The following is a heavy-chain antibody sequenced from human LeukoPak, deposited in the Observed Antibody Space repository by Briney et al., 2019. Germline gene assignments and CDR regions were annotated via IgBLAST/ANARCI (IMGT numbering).Heavy chain of an antibody. CDR1: GYSFTSYW. CDR2: IYPGDSDT. J-gene: IGHJ4*02. Sequence: GESLKISCEGSGYSFTSYWIGWVRQMPGKGLEWMGIIYPGDSDTRYSPSFQGQVTISADKPINTAYLQWSSLKASDTAMYYCARQPPYCSTTSCYFDFWGQGTLVTVSS. V-gene: IGHV5-51*01. D-gene: IGHD2-2*01. CDR3: ARQPPYCSTTSCYFDF.